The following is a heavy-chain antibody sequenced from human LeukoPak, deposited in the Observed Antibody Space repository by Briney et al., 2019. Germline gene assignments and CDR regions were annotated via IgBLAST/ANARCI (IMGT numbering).Heavy chain of an antibody. V-gene: IGHV4-34*01. Sequence: SETLSLTCAVYGGSFSGYYWSWIRQPPGKGLEWLGEINHSGSTNYNPSLKSRVTISVDTSKNQFSLKLSSVTAADTAVYYCARIWSRYYDILTGYCDYWGQGTLVTVSS. J-gene: IGHJ4*02. CDR2: INHSGST. CDR3: ARIWSRYYDILTGYCDY. CDR1: GGSFSGYY. D-gene: IGHD3-9*01.